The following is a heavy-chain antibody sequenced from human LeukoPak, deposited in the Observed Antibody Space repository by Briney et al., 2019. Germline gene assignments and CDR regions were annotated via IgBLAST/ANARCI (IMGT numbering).Heavy chain of an antibody. Sequence: SETLSLTCAVYGGSFSGYYWSWIRQPPGKGLEWIGEINHSGSTNYNPSLKSRVTISVDTSKNQFSLKLSSVTAADTAVYYCARRRITMVRGNWFDPWSQGTLVTVSS. V-gene: IGHV4-34*01. D-gene: IGHD3-10*01. CDR2: INHSGST. J-gene: IGHJ5*02. CDR1: GGSFSGYY. CDR3: ARRRITMVRGNWFDP.